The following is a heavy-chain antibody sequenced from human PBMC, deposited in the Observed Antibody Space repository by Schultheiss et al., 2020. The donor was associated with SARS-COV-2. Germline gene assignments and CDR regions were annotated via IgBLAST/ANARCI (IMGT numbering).Heavy chain of an antibody. CDR2: ISSSSSYI. Sequence: GGSLRLSCAASGFTFSSYAMSWVRQAPGKGLEWVSSISSSSSYIYYADSVKGRFTISRDNAKNSLYLQMNSLRAEDTAVYYCAKDRPYDYLGRWGQGTLVTVSS. J-gene: IGHJ4*02. D-gene: IGHD4-11*01. V-gene: IGHV3-21*01. CDR3: AKDRPYDYLGR. CDR1: GFTFSSYA.